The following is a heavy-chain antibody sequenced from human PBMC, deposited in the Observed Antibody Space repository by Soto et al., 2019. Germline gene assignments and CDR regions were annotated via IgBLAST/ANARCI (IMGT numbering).Heavy chain of an antibody. Sequence: SETLSLTCTVSGGSISSGGYYWSWIRQHPGKGLEWIGYIYYSGSTYYNPSLNSRVTISEDTSKNQFSLKLSSVTAADTAVYYCARDASGPMTTVTGNWLDPWGQGTMVTVSS. J-gene: IGHJ5*02. D-gene: IGHD4-4*01. CDR1: GGSISSGGYY. CDR3: ARDASGPMTTVTGNWLDP. CDR2: IYYSGST. V-gene: IGHV4-31*03.